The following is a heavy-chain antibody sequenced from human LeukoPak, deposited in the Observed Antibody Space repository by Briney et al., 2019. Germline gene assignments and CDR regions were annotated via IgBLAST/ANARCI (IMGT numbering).Heavy chain of an antibody. D-gene: IGHD3-3*01. V-gene: IGHV1-69*06. J-gene: IGHJ6*03. Sequence: SVKVSCKASGYTFTSYGISWVRQAPGQGLEWMGGIIPIFGTVNYAQKFQGRVTITADKSTSTAYMELSSLRSEDTAVYFCARSLFRFLEWSYRSYYYYYMDVWGKGTTVTVSS. CDR1: GYTFTSYG. CDR2: IIPIFGTV. CDR3: ARSLFRFLEWSYRSYYYYYMDV.